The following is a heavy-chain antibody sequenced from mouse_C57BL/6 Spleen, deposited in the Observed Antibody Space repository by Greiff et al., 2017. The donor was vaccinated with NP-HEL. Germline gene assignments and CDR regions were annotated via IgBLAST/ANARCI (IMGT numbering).Heavy chain of an antibody. D-gene: IGHD2-4*01. V-gene: IGHV5-4*01. CDR2: ISDGGSYT. CDR3: ARGGDYGWFAY. CDR1: GFTFSSYA. Sequence: DVQLVESGGGLVKPGGSLKLSCAASGFTFSSYAMSWVRQTPEKRLEWVATISDGGSYTYYPDNVKGRFTISRDNAKNNLYLQMSHLKSEDTAMYYGARGGDYGWFAYWGQGTLVTVSA. J-gene: IGHJ3*01.